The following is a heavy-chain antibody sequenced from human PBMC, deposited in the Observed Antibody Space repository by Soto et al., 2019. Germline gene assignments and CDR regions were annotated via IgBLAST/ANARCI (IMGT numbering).Heavy chain of an antibody. CDR3: ARVWFGEHTHYYGMDV. Sequence: LSLTCTVSGGSISSGDYYWSWIRQPPGKGLEWIGYIYYSGSTYYNPSLKSRVTISVDTSKNQFSLKLSSVTAADTAVYYGARVWFGEHTHYYGMDVWGQGTTVPVSS. J-gene: IGHJ6*02. CDR1: GGSISSGDYY. D-gene: IGHD3-10*01. CDR2: IYYSGST. V-gene: IGHV4-30-4*01.